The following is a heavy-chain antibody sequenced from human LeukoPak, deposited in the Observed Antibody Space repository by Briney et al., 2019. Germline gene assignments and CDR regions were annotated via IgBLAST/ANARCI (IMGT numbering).Heavy chain of an antibody. CDR2: IVVGSGNT. Sequence: SVKVSCKASGFTFTSSAVQWVRQARRQRLEWIGWIVVGSGNTNYAQKFQERVTITRDMSTSTAYMELSSLRSEDTAVYYCAAFPPLVPAAIYRDYWGQGTLVTVSS. D-gene: IGHD2-2*02. CDR1: GFTFTSSA. CDR3: AAFPPLVPAAIYRDY. J-gene: IGHJ4*02. V-gene: IGHV1-58*01.